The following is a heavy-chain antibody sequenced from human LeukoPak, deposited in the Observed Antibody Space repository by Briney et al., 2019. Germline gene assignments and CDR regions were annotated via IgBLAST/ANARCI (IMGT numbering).Heavy chain of an antibody. CDR2: IFHSGST. V-gene: IGHV4-4*02. CDR3: ARKGSDTWETYWFDS. J-gene: IGHJ5*01. CDR1: GFTFSSYAM. D-gene: IGHD1-26*01. Sequence: GSLRLSCAASGFTFSSYAMSWVRQAPGRGLEWIGEIFHSGSTNYNAALKSRVTVSLDEPNNQFSLEMTSVTAADTAMYYCARKGSDTWETYWFDSWGQGTLVTVSS.